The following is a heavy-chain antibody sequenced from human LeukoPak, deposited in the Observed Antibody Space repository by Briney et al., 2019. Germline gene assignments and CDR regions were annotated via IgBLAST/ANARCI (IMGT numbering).Heavy chain of an antibody. J-gene: IGHJ6*02. CDR3: ARVLQYYDSSGYYTHYYYYYGMDV. CDR1: GGSVSSGSYY. D-gene: IGHD3-22*01. V-gene: IGHV4-61*01. Sequence: SETLSLTCTVSGGSVSSGSYYWSWIRQPPGKGLEWIGYIYYSGSTNYNPSLKSRVTISVDTSKNQFSLKLSSVTAADTAVYYCARVLQYYDSSGYYTHYYYYYGMDVWGQGTTVTVSS. CDR2: IYYSGST.